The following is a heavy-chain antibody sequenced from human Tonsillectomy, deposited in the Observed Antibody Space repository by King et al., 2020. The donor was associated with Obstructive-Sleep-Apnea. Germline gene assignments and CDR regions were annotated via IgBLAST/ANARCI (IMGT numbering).Heavy chain of an antibody. CDR2: ISYDGRDK. Sequence: VQLVESGGGVVQPGRSLRLSCAASGFDFTTYAIHWVRQAPGKGLEWVAVISYDGRDKYYADSVKGRFTISRDNSKNTLYLEMNSLRSEDTAVYYCARPSYDRNGYYYPLFDFWGQGTLVTVFS. CDR3: ARPSYDRNGYYYPLFDF. J-gene: IGHJ4*02. D-gene: IGHD3-22*01. CDR1: GFDFTTYA. V-gene: IGHV3-30*04.